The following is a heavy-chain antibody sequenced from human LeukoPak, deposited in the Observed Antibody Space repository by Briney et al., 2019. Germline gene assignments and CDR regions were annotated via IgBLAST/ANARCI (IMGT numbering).Heavy chain of an antibody. Sequence: SGGSLRLSCAASGFTFSDYVMSWVRQAPGKGLEWVSYINHDVKFIYYADSVKGRFTISRDNARNSLYLQMNSLRDEDTAVYYCARDNDWAFHYWGQGTLVTVSS. CDR3: ARDNDWAFHY. CDR2: INHDVKFI. J-gene: IGHJ4*02. D-gene: IGHD3-9*01. CDR1: GFTFSDYV. V-gene: IGHV3-48*02.